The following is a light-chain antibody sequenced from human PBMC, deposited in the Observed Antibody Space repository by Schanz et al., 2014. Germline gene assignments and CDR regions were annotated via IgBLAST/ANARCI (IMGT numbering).Light chain of an antibody. CDR2: EVD. Sequence: QSVLTQPPSASGSPGQSVAISCTGTSSDVGGYNLVSWYQQHPGEAPKLIIYEVDKRPSGVPDRFSGSKSGNTASLTVSGLQAEDEADYYCSSYATTSTLVFGGGTKLTVL. V-gene: IGLV2-8*01. J-gene: IGLJ2*01. CDR3: SSYATTSTLV. CDR1: SSDVGGYNL.